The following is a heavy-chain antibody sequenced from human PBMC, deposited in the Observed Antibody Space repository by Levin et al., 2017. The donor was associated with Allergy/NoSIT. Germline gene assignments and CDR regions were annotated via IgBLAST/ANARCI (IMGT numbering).Heavy chain of an antibody. D-gene: IGHD6-13*01. CDR1: GFTFSSYG. Sequence: GGSLRLSCAASGFTFSSYGLHWVRQAPGKGLEWVTFISYDGSNTYYADSVKGRFTISRDNSKNTLYLQMNSLRAEDTAVYYCSKGLAAPGTLDYWGQGTLVTVSS. CDR3: SKGLAAPGTLDY. J-gene: IGHJ4*02. CDR2: ISYDGSNT. V-gene: IGHV3-30*18.